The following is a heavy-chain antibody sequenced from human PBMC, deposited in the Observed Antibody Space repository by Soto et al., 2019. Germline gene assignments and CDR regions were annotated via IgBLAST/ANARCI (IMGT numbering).Heavy chain of an antibody. CDR2: IDAGNGNT. V-gene: IGHV1-3*01. J-gene: IGHJ3*02. Sequence: ASVKVSCKASGYTFTSYAMHWVRQAPGQRLEWMGWIDAGNGNTKYSQKFQGRVTITRDTSASTAYMELSSLRSEDTAVYYCAREVWSSGWYPADIWGLGTMVTVSS. CDR1: GYTFTSYA. CDR3: AREVWSSGWYPADI. D-gene: IGHD6-19*01.